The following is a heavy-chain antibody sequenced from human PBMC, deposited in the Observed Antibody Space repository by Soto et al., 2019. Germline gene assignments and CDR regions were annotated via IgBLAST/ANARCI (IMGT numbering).Heavy chain of an antibody. CDR2: ISYDGSNK. CDR1: GFTFSSYA. J-gene: IGHJ4*02. V-gene: IGHV3-30-3*01. Sequence: QVQLVESGGGVVQPGRSLRLSCAASGFTFSSYAMHWVRQAPGKGLEWVAVISYDGSNKYYADSVKGRFTISRDNSKNTLYLQMNSLRAEDTAVYYCARASHRIGLDYWGQGTLVTVSS. D-gene: IGHD2-15*01. CDR3: ARASHRIGLDY.